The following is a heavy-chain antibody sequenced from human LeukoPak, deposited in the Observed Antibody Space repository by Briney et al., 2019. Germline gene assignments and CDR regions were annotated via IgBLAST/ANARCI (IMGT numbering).Heavy chain of an antibody. CDR3: ARASGSYYDFDY. Sequence: SVKVSCKASGGTFSSYAISWVRQAPGQGLEWMGGIIPIFGTANYAQKFQGRVTITTDESTSTAYMELSNLRSEDTAVYYCARASGSYYDFDYWGQGTLVTVSS. D-gene: IGHD1-26*01. V-gene: IGHV1-69*05. CDR1: GGTFSSYA. CDR2: IIPIFGTA. J-gene: IGHJ4*02.